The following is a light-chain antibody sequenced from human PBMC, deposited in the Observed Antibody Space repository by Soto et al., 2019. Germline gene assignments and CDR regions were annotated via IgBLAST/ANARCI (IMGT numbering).Light chain of an antibody. CDR1: SSDVGGYNY. CDR3: SSYTSSSTLEV. V-gene: IGLV2-14*01. Sequence: SVLTQPASVSGSPGQSITISCTGTSSDVGGYNYVSWYQQHPGKAPKLMIYDVSNRPSGVSNRFSGSKSGNTASLTISGLQAEDEADYYCSSYTSSSTLEVFRTGTKVTVL. J-gene: IGLJ1*01. CDR2: DVS.